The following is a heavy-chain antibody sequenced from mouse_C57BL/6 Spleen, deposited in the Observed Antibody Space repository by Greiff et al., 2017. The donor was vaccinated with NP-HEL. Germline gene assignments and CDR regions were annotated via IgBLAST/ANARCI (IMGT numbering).Heavy chain of an antibody. D-gene: IGHD1-2*01. V-gene: IGHV1-26*01. CDR3: ARETTAYFDY. J-gene: IGHJ2*01. Sequence: VQLQQSGPELVKPGASVKISCKASGYTFTDYYMNWVKQSHGKSLEWIGDINPNNGGTSYNQKFKGKATLTVDKSSSTAYMELRSLTSEDSAVYYCARETTAYFDYWGQGTTLTVSS. CDR2: INPNNGGT. CDR1: GYTFTDYY.